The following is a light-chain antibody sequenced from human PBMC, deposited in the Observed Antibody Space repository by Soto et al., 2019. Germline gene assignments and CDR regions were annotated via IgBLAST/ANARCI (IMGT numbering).Light chain of an antibody. CDR1: QSVSSSY. CDR3: QQCGSSPWT. CDR2: GAS. V-gene: IGKV3-20*01. J-gene: IGKJ1*01. Sequence: EIVLTQSPGTLSLSPGERATLSCRASQSVSSSYLAWYQQKPGQAPRLLIYGASSRATGIPDRFSGSGPGTDFTLTISRLEPEDFAVYYCQQCGSSPWTFGQGTKVEIK.